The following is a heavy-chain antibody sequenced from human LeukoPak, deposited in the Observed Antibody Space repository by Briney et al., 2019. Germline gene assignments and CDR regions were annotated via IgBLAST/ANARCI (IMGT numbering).Heavy chain of an antibody. J-gene: IGHJ1*01. CDR2: IWSDGSIK. Sequence: GGSLRVSCAPPGFTFSTDGMHWVRQAPCKGLEWVAVIWSDGSIKYYSDSVKGRFTISRDNSRNTLYLQMNSLRAEDTAVYYCARGPIAVAGTPSIYQHWGQGTLVTVSS. V-gene: IGHV3-33*01. CDR3: ARGPIAVAGTPSIYQH. D-gene: IGHD6-19*01. CDR1: GFTFSTDG.